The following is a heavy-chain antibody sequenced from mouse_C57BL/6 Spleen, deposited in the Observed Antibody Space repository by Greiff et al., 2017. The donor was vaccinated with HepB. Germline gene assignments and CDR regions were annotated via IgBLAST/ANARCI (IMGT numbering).Heavy chain of an antibody. D-gene: IGHD1-1*01. CDR3: ARGGSSYDFDY. Sequence: QVQLKESGAELARPGASVKMSCKASGYTFTSYTMHWVKQRPGQGLEWIGYINPSSGYTKYNQKFKDKDTLTADKSSSTAYMQLSSLTSEDSAVYYCARGGSSYDFDYWGQGTTLTVSS. CDR1: GYTFTSYT. CDR2: INPSSGYT. V-gene: IGHV1-4*01. J-gene: IGHJ2*01.